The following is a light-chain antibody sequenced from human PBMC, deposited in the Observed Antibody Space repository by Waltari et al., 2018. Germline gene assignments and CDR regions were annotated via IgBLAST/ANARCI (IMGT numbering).Light chain of an antibody. CDR1: QSVDNS. CDR3: QQRSNWLS. Sequence: IVLTQSPATLSLSPGERATLSCRSGQSVDNSSARYTPTPGQAPRLLIYDASTRATGIPARFSGSGSGTDFTLTISSLEPEDFAVYYCQQRSNWLSFGGGTKVEMK. CDR2: DAS. J-gene: IGKJ4*01. V-gene: IGKV3-11*01.